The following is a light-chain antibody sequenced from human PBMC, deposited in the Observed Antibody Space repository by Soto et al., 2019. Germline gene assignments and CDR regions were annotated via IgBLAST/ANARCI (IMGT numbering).Light chain of an antibody. CDR2: AAS. CDR1: QTISNY. V-gene: IGKV1-39*01. Sequence: DIQMTQSPSSLSASIGDRVTITCRASQTISNYLNWYQQKPGKAPKVLIYAASSLQSGVPSRFSGSGSRTDFTLTISSLQPEDFASYYCQQSYSTPWTFGQGTKVEIK. CDR3: QQSYSTPWT. J-gene: IGKJ1*01.